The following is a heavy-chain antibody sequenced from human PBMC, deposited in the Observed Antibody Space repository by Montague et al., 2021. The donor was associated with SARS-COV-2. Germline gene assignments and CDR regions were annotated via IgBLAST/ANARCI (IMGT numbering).Heavy chain of an antibody. V-gene: IGHV4-61*02. J-gene: IGHJ5*01. D-gene: IGHD3-10*01. Sequence: TLSLTCSVFGDSINNVNYFWSWIRQPAGKGLEWIGRVYISGSIDYNPSLKSRVTMLLDKSANELTLQVTSVTAADTAVYYCARVSGYGSGSSFNWFDSWGQGLVVNVAS. CDR1: GDSINNVNYF. CDR3: ARVSGYGSGSSFNWFDS. CDR2: VYISGSI.